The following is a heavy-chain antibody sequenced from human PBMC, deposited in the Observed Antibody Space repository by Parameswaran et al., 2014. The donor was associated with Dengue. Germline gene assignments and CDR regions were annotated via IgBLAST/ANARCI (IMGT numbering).Heavy chain of an antibody. CDR3: AREGTYDFEGGFDP. CDR1: GYTFTSYA. D-gene: IGHD3-3*01. J-gene: IGHJ5*02. Sequence: PGASVKVSCKASGYTFTSYAMHWVRQAPGQRLEWMGWINAGNGNTKYSQKFQGRVTITRDTSASTAYMELSSLRSEDTAVYYCAREGTYDFEGGFDPWGQGTLVTVSS. V-gene: IGHV1-3*01. CDR2: INAGNGNT.